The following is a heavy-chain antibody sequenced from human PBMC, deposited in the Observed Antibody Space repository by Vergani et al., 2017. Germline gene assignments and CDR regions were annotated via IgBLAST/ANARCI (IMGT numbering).Heavy chain of an antibody. J-gene: IGHJ6*03. CDR1: GYTFTRYD. CDR2: MNPNRGNT. Sequence: QVQLVQSGAEATKPGASVTVSCKASGYTFTRYDIHWVRQATGQGLVWIGWMNPNRGNTGYAQKLQGRVTMTRNTSISTAYMELSSLRSEDTAVYYCARGGLYYYYYMDVWGKGTTVTVSS. CDR3: ARGGLYYYYYMDV. V-gene: IGHV1-8*01.